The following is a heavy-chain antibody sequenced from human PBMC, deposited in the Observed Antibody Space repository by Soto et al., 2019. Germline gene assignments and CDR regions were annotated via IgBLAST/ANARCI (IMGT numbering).Heavy chain of an antibody. CDR3: ASSYCGGNCYSKLPLDYYYYGMDV. CDR1: GYTFTNYG. Sequence: QVQLVQSGAEVKKPGASVKVSCKASGYTFTNYGISWVRQAPGQGLEWMGWISAYNGNINYAQKLQGRVTMTTDTSTSTAYMELMSLRSDDTAMYYCASSYCGGNCYSKLPLDYYYYGMDVWGQGTTVTVSS. V-gene: IGHV1-18*01. J-gene: IGHJ6*02. D-gene: IGHD2-21*02. CDR2: ISAYNGNI.